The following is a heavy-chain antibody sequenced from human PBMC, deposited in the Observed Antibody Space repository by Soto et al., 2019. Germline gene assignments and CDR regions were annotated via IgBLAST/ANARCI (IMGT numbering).Heavy chain of an antibody. CDR1: GGSISSYY. V-gene: IGHV4-59*01. Sequence: ASETLSLTCTVSGGSISSYYWSWIRQPPGKGLEWIGYIYYSGSTNYNPSLKSRVTISVDTSKNQFSLKLSSVTAADTAVYYCARDRREDSGYGWWYLYYYGMDVWGQGTTVTVSS. CDR2: IYYSGST. D-gene: IGHD5-12*01. J-gene: IGHJ6*02. CDR3: ARDRREDSGYGWWYLYYYGMDV.